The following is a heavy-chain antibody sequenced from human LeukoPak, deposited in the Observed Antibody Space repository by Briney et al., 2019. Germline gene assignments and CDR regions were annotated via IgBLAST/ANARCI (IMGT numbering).Heavy chain of an antibody. J-gene: IGHJ4*02. CDR1: GGSISSYY. D-gene: IGHD3-22*01. CDR3: ARVRYDSSGYYSLSDY. V-gene: IGHV4-59*01. Sequence: PSETLSLTCTVSGGSISSYYWSWIRQPPGKGLEWIGYIYYSGSTNYNPSLKSRVTISVETSKNEFSLKLRSVTAADTAVYYCARVRYDSSGYYSLSDYWGQGTLVTVSS. CDR2: IYYSGST.